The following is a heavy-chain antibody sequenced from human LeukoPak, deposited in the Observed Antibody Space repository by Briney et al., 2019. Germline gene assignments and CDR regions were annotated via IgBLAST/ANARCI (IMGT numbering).Heavy chain of an antibody. CDR1: GGSISSYY. J-gene: IGHJ3*02. V-gene: IGHV4-59*01. Sequence: SETPSLTCTVSGGSISSYYWSWIRQPPGKGLEWIGYIYYSGSTNYNPSLKSRVTISVDTSKNQFSLKLSSVTAADTAVYYCARARYCSSTSCTTWAFDIWGQGTMVTVSS. CDR3: ARARYCSSTSCTTWAFDI. CDR2: IYYSGST. D-gene: IGHD2-2*01.